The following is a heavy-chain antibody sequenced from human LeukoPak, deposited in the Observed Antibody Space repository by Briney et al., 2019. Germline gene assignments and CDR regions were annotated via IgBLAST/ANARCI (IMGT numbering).Heavy chain of an antibody. CDR3: ARDSPYSSSPLDY. D-gene: IGHD6-6*01. CDR2: IKQDGSEK. Sequence: GGSLRLSCAASGFTFSSYWMSWVRQAPGKGLEWVANIKQDGSEKYYVDSVKGRFTISRDNAKNSLYLQMNSLRAEDTAVYYCARDSPYSSSPLDYWGQGTLVTVSS. J-gene: IGHJ4*02. V-gene: IGHV3-7*01. CDR1: GFTFSSYW.